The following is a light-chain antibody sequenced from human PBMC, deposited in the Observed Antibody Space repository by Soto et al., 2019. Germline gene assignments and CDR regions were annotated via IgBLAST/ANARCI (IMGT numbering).Light chain of an antibody. CDR1: QSISSY. CDR2: AAS. CDR3: QQSYSTPPA. V-gene: IGKV1-39*01. Sequence: IQMTQSPSTLYSSLGDRVTITCRASQSISSYLNWYQQKPGKAPKLLIYAASSLQSGVPSRFSGSGSGTDGTLTISRLKPEDVTTYYSQQSYSTPPAFCQGTKVDIK. J-gene: IGKJ1*01.